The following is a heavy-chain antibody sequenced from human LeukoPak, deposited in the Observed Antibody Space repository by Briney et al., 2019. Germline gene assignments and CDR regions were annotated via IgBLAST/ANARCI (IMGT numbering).Heavy chain of an antibody. CDR1: GSTFSSYA. Sequence: GGSLRLSCAASGSTFSSYAMSWVRQAPGKGLEWVSAVSGSGGSTYYADSVKGRFTISRDNSKNTLYLQMNSLRAEDTAVYYCAKVKSRSIAARGGYFDYWGQGTLVTVSS. CDR3: AKVKSRSIAARGGYFDY. CDR2: VSGSGGST. V-gene: IGHV3-23*01. J-gene: IGHJ4*02. D-gene: IGHD6-6*01.